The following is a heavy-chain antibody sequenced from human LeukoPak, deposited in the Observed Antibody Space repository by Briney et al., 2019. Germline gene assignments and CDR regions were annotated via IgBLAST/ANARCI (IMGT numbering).Heavy chain of an antibody. D-gene: IGHD3-3*01. CDR2: IYYSGST. Sequence: SETLSLTCTVSGGSISSSYWSWIRQPPGKGLEWIGYIYYSGSTNYNPSLKSRVTISVDTSKNQFSLKLSSVTAADTAVYYCARHGYSIIHDAFDIWGQGTMVTVSS. CDR1: GGSISSSY. J-gene: IGHJ3*02. V-gene: IGHV4-59*08. CDR3: ARHGYSIIHDAFDI.